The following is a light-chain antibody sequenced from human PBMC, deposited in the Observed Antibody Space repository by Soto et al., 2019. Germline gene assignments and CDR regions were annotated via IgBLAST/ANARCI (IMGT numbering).Light chain of an antibody. CDR3: AAGDDRLSDLL. CDR1: NSNIGSNP. V-gene: IGLV1-44*01. J-gene: IGLJ2*01. CDR2: SNY. Sequence: QSVLTQPPSASGTPGQMVTISCSGSNSNIGSNPVHWYQQFPGTAPKVLIYSNYQRPSGVPDRFSGSKSGTSASLAISGLQSEDEADYYCAAGDDRLSDLLFGGGTKVTVL.